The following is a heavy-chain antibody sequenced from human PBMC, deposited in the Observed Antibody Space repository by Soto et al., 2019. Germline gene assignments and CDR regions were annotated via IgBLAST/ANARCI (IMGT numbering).Heavy chain of an antibody. CDR1: GYSFSNYW. CDR3: PRLLRDALSSIDAFDL. D-gene: IGHD3-16*01. CDR2: IDPSDSYT. V-gene: IGHV5-10-1*01. J-gene: IGHJ3*01. Sequence: GESLKISCKGSGYSFSNYWITWVRQMPGKGLEWMGTIDPSDSYTKYSPSFQGRVTMSTDKSKSTAYLQWSSLRASDSAMYYCPRLLRDALSSIDAFDLWGQGTMVTVSS.